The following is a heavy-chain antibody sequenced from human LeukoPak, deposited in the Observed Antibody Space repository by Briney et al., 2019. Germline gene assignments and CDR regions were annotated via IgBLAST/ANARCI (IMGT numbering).Heavy chain of an antibody. CDR3: ATDGVGASWSPN. Sequence: ASVKVSCKVSGYTLTELSMHWVRQAPGKGLEWMGGSDPEDGETIYAQKFQGRVTMTEDTSTDTAYMELSSLRSEDTAVYYCATDGVGASWSPNWGQGTLVTVSS. D-gene: IGHD1-26*01. J-gene: IGHJ4*02. V-gene: IGHV1-24*01. CDR2: SDPEDGET. CDR1: GYTLTELS.